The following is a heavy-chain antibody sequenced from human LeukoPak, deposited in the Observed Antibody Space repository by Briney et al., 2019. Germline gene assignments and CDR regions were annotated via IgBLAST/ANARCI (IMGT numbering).Heavy chain of an antibody. CDR2: MYYSGST. Sequence: PSQTLSLTCTVSGGSISSGDYYWSWIRQSPGKGLEWIGYMYYSGSTYYNPSLKSRVVISVDTSKNQFSLKLSSVTAADTAVYYCARPYYYDSRIDPWGQEILVTVSS. D-gene: IGHD3-22*01. V-gene: IGHV4-30-4*01. J-gene: IGHJ5*02. CDR1: GGSISSGDYY. CDR3: ARPYYYDSRIDP.